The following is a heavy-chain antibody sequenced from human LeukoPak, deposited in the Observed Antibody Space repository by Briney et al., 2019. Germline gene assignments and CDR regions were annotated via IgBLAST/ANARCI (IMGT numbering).Heavy chain of an antibody. J-gene: IGHJ4*02. CDR2: IQYDEDNK. D-gene: IGHD3-10*02. CDR3: AKDNPVLDY. CDR1: GFPFSSHG. V-gene: IGHV3-30*02. Sequence: PGGSLRLSCVASGFPFSSHGMHWVRQAPDKGLEWVSFIQYDEDNKFYADSVRGRFTISRDISKNTLYLQMNSLRAEDTAVYFCAKDNPVLDYWGQGTLVTVSS.